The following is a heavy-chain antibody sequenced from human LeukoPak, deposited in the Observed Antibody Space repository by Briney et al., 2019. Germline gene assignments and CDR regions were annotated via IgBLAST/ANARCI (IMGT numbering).Heavy chain of an antibody. D-gene: IGHD6-19*01. CDR3: TRVIVAVPGYFDYFDF. CDR1: GFSFSNHY. V-gene: IGHV3-7*01. CDR2: INEDGSNK. Sequence: GGSLRLSCTASGFSFSNHYMRWIRQAPGKGLEWVANINEDGSNKWHLGSVKGRFTVSRDNARDSLYLQMNSLRVEDTAVYYCTRVIVAVPGYFDYFDFWGQGVLVTVSS. J-gene: IGHJ4*02.